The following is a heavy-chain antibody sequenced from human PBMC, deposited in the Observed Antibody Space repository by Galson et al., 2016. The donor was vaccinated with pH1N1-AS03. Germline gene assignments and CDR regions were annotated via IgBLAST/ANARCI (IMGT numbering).Heavy chain of an antibody. V-gene: IGHV4-59*01. CDR3: ARGAPGDFGY. D-gene: IGHD2-8*02. J-gene: IGHJ4*02. Sequence: SETLSLTCSVAGVSIRGYYWNWIRQTPGGGLEWIGYIYNSGSTDFNPSLKSRVTMSVDTSKNQFTLKLSSVSAADTAVYYCARGAPGDFGYWGQGTLVTVSS. CDR2: IYNSGST. CDR1: GVSIRGYY.